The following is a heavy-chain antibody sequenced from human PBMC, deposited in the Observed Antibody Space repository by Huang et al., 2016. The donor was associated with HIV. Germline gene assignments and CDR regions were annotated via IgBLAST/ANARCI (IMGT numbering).Heavy chain of an antibody. CDR2: LYWDDDK. V-gene: IGHV2-5*02. D-gene: IGHD1-1*01. Sequence: QITLKESGPTLVKPTQTLTLTCSFFGFSLTTSGVGVGWIRQPPGKAPEWLALLYWDDDKRYRPSLSSRLTLTKDTSKSQVVLTMTNMDPLDTATYYCALRARQHTRYNWFDPWGQGVLVTVSS. CDR3: ALRARQHTRYNWFDP. CDR1: GFSLTTSGVG. J-gene: IGHJ5*02.